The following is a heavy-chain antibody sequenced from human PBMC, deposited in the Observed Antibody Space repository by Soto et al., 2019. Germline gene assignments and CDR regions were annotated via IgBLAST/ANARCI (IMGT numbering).Heavy chain of an antibody. CDR1: GFTFSSYA. CDR2: ISYDGSNK. Sequence: PGGSLRLSCAASGFTFSSYAMHWVRQAPGKGLEWVAVISYDGSNKYYADSVKGRFTISRDNFKNTLYLQMSSLRAEDTALCYCAKGGSSGSYDYWGQGSLVTVSS. CDR3: AKGGSSGSYDY. D-gene: IGHD3-22*01. V-gene: IGHV3-30*18. J-gene: IGHJ4*02.